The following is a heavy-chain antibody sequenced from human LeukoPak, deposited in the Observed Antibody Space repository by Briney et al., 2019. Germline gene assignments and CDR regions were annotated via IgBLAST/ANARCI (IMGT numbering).Heavy chain of an antibody. D-gene: IGHD6-13*01. Sequence: SVKVSCKASGGTFSSYAISWVRQAPGQGLEWMGGIIPIFGTANYAQKFQGRVTITADESTSTAYMELSSLRSEDTAVYYCARDRLYSSYYYGMDVWGQGTTVTISS. CDR1: GGTFSSYA. CDR2: IIPIFGTA. CDR3: ARDRLYSSYYYGMDV. J-gene: IGHJ6*02. V-gene: IGHV1-69*13.